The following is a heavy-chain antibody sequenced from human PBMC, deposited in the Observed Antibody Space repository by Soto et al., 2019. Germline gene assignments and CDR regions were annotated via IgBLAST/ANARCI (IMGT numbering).Heavy chain of an antibody. CDR1: GGTFSNDI. CDR3: ARSPGGWLYYFDY. J-gene: IGHJ4*02. CDR2: INAGNGNT. Sequence: ASVKVSCKTSGGTFSNDIITWVRQAPGQGLEWMGWINAGNGNTKYSQKFQGRVTITRDTSASTAYMELSSLRSEDTAVYYCARSPGGWLYYFDYWGQGTLVTVSS. V-gene: IGHV1-3*01. D-gene: IGHD6-19*01.